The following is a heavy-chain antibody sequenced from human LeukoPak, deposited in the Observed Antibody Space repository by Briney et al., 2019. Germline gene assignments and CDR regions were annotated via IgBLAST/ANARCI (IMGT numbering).Heavy chain of an antibody. CDR3: ARGDLRLGEFVFEN. CDR1: GYTFTSYG. J-gene: IGHJ4*02. V-gene: IGHV1-18*01. Sequence: GASVKVSCKASGYTFTSYGISWVRQAPGQGLEWMGWISAYNGNTNYAQKLQGRVTMTTDTSTSTAYMELSSLRSEDTAVYYCARGDLRLGEFVFENWGQGTLVTVSS. D-gene: IGHD3-16*01. CDR2: ISAYNGNT.